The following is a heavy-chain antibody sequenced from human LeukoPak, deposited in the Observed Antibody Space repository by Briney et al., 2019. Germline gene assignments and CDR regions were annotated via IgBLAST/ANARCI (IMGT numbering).Heavy chain of an antibody. J-gene: IGHJ4*02. Sequence: PSETLSLTCTVSGGSISSGGYYWSWIRQRPGKGLEWIGYIYYSGSTYYNPSLKSRVTISVDTSKNQFSLKLSSVTAADTAVYYCASRRDGYNYYWGQGTLDTVSS. CDR3: ASRRDGYNYY. V-gene: IGHV4-31*03. CDR2: IYYSGST. D-gene: IGHD5-24*01. CDR1: GGSISSGGYY.